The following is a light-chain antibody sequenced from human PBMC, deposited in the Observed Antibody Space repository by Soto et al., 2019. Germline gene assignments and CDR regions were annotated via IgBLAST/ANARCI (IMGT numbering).Light chain of an antibody. CDR1: QGIISY. CDR3: QQLDTYPLT. J-gene: IGKJ4*01. V-gene: IGKV1-9*01. CDR2: AAS. Sequence: DIQLTQSPSFLSASVGDRVTITCRASQGIISYLAWYQQKPGKAPKLLIYAASTLQGGVPSRFSGRGSGTEFTLTISSLQPEDSATYYCQQLDTYPLTFGGGTKVEIK.